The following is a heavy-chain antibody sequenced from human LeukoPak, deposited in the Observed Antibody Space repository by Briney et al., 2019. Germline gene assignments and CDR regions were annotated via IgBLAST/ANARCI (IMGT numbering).Heavy chain of an antibody. Sequence: RSGGSLRLSCVASGFSFSSYAMTWVRQAPGKGLEWVSAISPRGVTTYHADSVKGRFTSSRDSSKNTVYLQMNSLRIEDTAVYYWARIGEFESGGAVAAPHYWGQGTLVTVSS. V-gene: IGHV3-23*01. D-gene: IGHD6-19*01. CDR1: GFSFSSYA. CDR2: ISPRGVTT. J-gene: IGHJ4*02. CDR3: ARIGEFESGGAVAAPHY.